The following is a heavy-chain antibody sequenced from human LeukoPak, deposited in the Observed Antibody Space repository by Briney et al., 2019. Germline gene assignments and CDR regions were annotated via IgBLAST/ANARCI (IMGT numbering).Heavy chain of an antibody. J-gene: IGHJ3*02. D-gene: IGHD3-22*01. Sequence: SETLSLTCTVSGGSISSYYWSWIRQPPGKGLEWIGYIYYSGSTNYNPSLKSRVTISVDPSKNQFSLKLSSVTAADTAVYYCASYYDSSGYYPDAFDIWGQGTMVTVSS. CDR1: GGSISSYY. CDR3: ASYYDSSGYYPDAFDI. V-gene: IGHV4-59*01. CDR2: IYYSGST.